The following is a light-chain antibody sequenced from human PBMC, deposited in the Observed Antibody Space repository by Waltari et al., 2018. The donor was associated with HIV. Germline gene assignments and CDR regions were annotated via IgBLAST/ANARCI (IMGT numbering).Light chain of an antibody. CDR3: QVWDSDNEHWV. V-gene: IGLV3-21*02. J-gene: IGLJ3*02. Sequence: SYVLTQPPSVSVAPGQTARIPCGGNNLQCKSVPWYQQNPGQAPVVVVYDDSARPSGIPERFSASNSGITATLTITRVEAGDEAVYYCQVWDSDNEHWVFGGGTKLTVL. CDR1: NLQCKS. CDR2: DDS.